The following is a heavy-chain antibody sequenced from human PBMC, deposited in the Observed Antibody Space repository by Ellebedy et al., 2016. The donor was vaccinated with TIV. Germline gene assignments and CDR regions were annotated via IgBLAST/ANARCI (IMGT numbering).Heavy chain of an antibody. V-gene: IGHV5-10-1*01. J-gene: IGHJ5*02. CDR1: GYSFGYSFTSYW. CDR3: VRQVDGWFDP. CDR2: IDPEDSFT. Sequence: GESLKISCKGSGYSFGYSFTSYWIRWVRQMPGKGLAWMGRIDPEDSFTNYSPSFQGHVTISADTSISAAYLQWHSLKVSDTAMYYCVRQVDGWFDPWGQGTLVTVSS.